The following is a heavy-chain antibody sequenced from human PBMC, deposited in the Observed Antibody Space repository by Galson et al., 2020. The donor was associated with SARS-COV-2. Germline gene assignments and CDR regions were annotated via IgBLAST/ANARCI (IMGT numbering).Heavy chain of an antibody. J-gene: IGHJ3*02. Sequence: SQTISLTCAVSGTSISSGSYSWNWIRQPPGKGLEWIGYISHSGGTYYNPSHKSRVTISGDRSKNQFSLRLSSVTAADTAVYYCARLHYGEYAPEAFDIWGPGTRVTVAS. V-gene: IGHV4-30-2*01. CDR1: GTSISSGSYS. CDR3: ARLHYGEYAPEAFDI. CDR2: ISHSGGT. D-gene: IGHD4-17*01.